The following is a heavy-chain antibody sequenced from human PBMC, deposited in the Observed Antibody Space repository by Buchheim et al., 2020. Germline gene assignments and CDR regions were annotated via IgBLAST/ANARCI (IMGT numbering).Heavy chain of an antibody. CDR1: GGSISSSNW. J-gene: IGHJ2*01. Sequence: QVQLQESGPGLVKPSGTLSLTCAVSGGSISSSNWWSWVRQPPGKGREWIGEIYHSGSTNYNPSLKSRVTISVEKSKNQFSLKLSSVTAADTAVYYCARSLSITMIVVVTKDPLYWYFDLWGRGPL. V-gene: IGHV4-4*02. CDR2: IYHSGST. D-gene: IGHD3-22*01. CDR3: ARSLSITMIVVVTKDPLYWYFDL.